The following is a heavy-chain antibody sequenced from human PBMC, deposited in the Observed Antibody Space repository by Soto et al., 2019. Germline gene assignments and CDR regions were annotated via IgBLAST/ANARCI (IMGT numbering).Heavy chain of an antibody. J-gene: IGHJ3*02. CDR3: ARVGYDYVWGSYRSIDAFDI. D-gene: IGHD3-16*02. V-gene: IGHV3-7*01. CDR1: GFTFSSYW. CDR2: IKQDGSEK. Sequence: GGSLRLSCAASGFTFSSYWMSWARQAPGKGLEWVANIKQDGSEKCYVDSVKGRFTISRDNAKNSLYLQMNSLRAEDTAVYYCARVGYDYVWGSYRSIDAFDIWGQGTMVTVSS.